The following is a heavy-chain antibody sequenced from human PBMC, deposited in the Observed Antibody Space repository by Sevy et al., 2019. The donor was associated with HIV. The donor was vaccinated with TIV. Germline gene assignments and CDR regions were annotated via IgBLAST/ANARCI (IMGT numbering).Heavy chain of an antibody. J-gene: IGHJ4*02. Sequence: SETLSLTCTVSGGSISSGDYYWSWIRQPPGKGLEWIGYIYYSGSTYYNPSLKSRVTISVDTSKTQFSLKLSSVTAADTAVYYCAGLLRSGYPSPPVDGYHYWGQGTLVTVSS. D-gene: IGHD5-12*01. CDR2: IYYSGST. CDR3: AGLLRSGYPSPPVDGYHY. CDR1: GGSISSGDYY. V-gene: IGHV4-30-4*01.